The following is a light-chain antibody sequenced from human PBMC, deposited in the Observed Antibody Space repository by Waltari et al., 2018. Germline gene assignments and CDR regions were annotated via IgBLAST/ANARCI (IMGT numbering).Light chain of an antibody. CDR1: QSLLYSNGYNY. CDR3: MQALQAPLT. V-gene: IGKV2-28*01. J-gene: IGKJ4*01. CDR2: LAS. Sequence: EIVMTQSPLSLPVTPGEPASIPCRSSQSLLYSNGYNYLNWYLPKPGQSPPLLISLASNRDSGVPDRFSGSGSGTDFTLKISRVEAEDVGIFYCMQALQAPLTFGGGTKVEIK.